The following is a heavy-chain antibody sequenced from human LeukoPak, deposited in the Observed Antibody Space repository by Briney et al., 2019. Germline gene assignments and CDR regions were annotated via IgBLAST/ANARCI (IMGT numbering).Heavy chain of an antibody. D-gene: IGHD3-10*01. Sequence: GGSLRLSCAASGFTFSSYAMHWVRQAPGKGLEWVAVISYDGSNKYYADSVKGRFTISRDNSKNTLYLQMNSLRSEDTAVYYCARALGRIGYGSGRKAFDIWGQGTMVTVSS. CDR1: GFTFSSYA. CDR3: ARALGRIGYGSGRKAFDI. CDR2: ISYDGSNK. J-gene: IGHJ3*02. V-gene: IGHV3-30-3*01.